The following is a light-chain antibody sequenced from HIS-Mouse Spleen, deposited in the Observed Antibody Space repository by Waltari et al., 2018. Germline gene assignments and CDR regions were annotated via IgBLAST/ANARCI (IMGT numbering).Light chain of an antibody. CDR2: DVS. CDR3: SSYTSSSTLV. J-gene: IGLJ2*01. V-gene: IGLV2-14*03. CDR1: SSDVGGYNY. Sequence: QSALTQPASVSGSPGQSITISCTGTSSDVGGYNYVPWYQQHPGKAPKLMIYDVSNRPSGVSNRFSGSKSGNTASLTISGLQAEDKADYYCSSYTSSSTLVFGGGTKLTVL.